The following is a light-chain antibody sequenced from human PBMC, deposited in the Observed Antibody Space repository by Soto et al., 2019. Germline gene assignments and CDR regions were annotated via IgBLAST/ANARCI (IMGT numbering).Light chain of an antibody. J-gene: IGKJ5*01. CDR3: QQYNSYG. V-gene: IGKV1-5*01. CDR2: DAS. CDR1: QSIGRW. Sequence: DIQMTQSPSTLSASVGDRVTITCRASQSIGRWLAWFQQRPGKAPKLLMYDASSLEGGVPSRFSGSGSGTEFTLTISSLQPDDFATYYCQQYNSYGFGQGTRLEIK.